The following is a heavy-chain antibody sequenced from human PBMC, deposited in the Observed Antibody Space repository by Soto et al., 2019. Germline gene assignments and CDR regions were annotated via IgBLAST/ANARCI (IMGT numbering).Heavy chain of an antibody. CDR1: GFTFSDHY. CDR2: TRNKANSYTT. V-gene: IGHV3-72*01. CDR3: ARVHTVLTRDDI. D-gene: IGHD4-17*01. Sequence: EVQLVESGGGLVQPGGSLRLSCAASGFTFSDHYMDWVRQAPGKGLEWVGRTRNKANSYTTEYAASVKGRFTISRDDSKNSLYLQMNSLKTEDTAVYYCARVHTVLTRDDIWGQGTMVTVSS. J-gene: IGHJ3*02.